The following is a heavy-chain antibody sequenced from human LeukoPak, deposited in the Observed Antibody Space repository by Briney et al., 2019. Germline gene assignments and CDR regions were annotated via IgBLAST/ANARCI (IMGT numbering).Heavy chain of an antibody. CDR1: GFTFSSYS. V-gene: IGHV3-21*01. Sequence: KPGGSLRLSCAASGFTFSSYSMNWVRQAPGKGLEWVSSISSSSSYIYYADSVKGRFTISRDNAKNSLYLQMNSLRAEDTAVYYCGRVSMVRGVRVDYWGQGTLVTVSS. D-gene: IGHD3-10*01. CDR2: ISSSSSYI. J-gene: IGHJ4*02. CDR3: GRVSMVRGVRVDY.